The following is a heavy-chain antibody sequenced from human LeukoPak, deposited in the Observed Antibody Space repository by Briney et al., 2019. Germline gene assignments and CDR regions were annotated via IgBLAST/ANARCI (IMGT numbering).Heavy chain of an antibody. CDR1: GFTFSSYA. D-gene: IGHD3-22*01. V-gene: IGHV3-30-3*01. CDR3: ARGQMVLRYYDSSGYYGDY. J-gene: IGHJ4*02. CDR2: ISYDGSNK. Sequence: RAGGSLRLSCAASGFTFSSYAMHWVRQAPGKGLEWVAVISYDGSNKYYADSVKGRFTISRDNSKNTLYLQMNSLRAEDTAVYYCARGQMVLRYYDSSGYYGDYWGQGTLVTVSS.